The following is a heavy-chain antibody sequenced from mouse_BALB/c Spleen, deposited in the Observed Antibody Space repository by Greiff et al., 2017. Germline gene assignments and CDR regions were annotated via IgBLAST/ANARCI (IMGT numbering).Heavy chain of an antibody. CDR3: AREGGDYESYYAMDY. D-gene: IGHD2-4*01. V-gene: IGHV1-7*01. CDR1: GYTFTSYW. Sequence: QVQLQQSGAELAKPGASVKMSCKASGYTFTSYWMHWVKQRPGQGLEWIGYINPSTGYTEYNQKFKDKATLTADKSSSTAYMQLSSLTSEDSAVYYCAREGGDYESYYAMDYWGQGTSVTVSS. J-gene: IGHJ4*01. CDR2: INPSTGYT.